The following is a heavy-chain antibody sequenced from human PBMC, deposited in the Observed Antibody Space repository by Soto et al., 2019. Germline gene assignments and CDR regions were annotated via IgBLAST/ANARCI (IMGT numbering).Heavy chain of an antibody. CDR3: AKYRRTDAEGYTFDY. D-gene: IGHD2-15*01. Sequence: SETLSLTCTVSGGSISGYYWSWIRQPPGKGLEWIGYIYYSGSTNYNPSLKGRVTMSVDTSKNHFSLKLSSVTAADTAVYFCAKYRRTDAEGYTFDYWGQGALVTVSS. J-gene: IGHJ4*02. CDR1: GGSISGYY. CDR2: IYYSGST. V-gene: IGHV4-59*01.